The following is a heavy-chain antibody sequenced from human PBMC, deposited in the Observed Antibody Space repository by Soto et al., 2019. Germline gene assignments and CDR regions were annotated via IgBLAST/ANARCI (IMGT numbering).Heavy chain of an antibody. Sequence: QVQLVQSGAEVKKPGSSVKVSCKASGGTFSSYAISWVRQAPGQGLEWMGGIITMFGTANYAQKFQGRVTMTADESTSTAYMELSSLRSEDTAVCYCAIGGRTIKSCAFDIWGQGTMVTVSS. D-gene: IGHD3-10*01. CDR1: GGTFSSYA. V-gene: IGHV1-69*01. J-gene: IGHJ3*02. CDR3: AIGGRTIKSCAFDI. CDR2: IITMFGTA.